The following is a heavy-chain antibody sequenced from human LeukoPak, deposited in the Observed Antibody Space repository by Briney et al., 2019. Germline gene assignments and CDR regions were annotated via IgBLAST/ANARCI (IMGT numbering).Heavy chain of an antibody. D-gene: IGHD6-6*01. CDR1: GFTFDDYA. Sequence: GGSLRLSCAASGFTFDDYAMHWVRQAPGKGLEWVSSTSWNSVNMGYADSVKGRFIIPRDNAKNSPCLQMNSLRAEDTAFYYCARDHQLCFDYWGQGTLVTVSS. CDR3: ARDHQLCFDY. V-gene: IGHV3-9*01. J-gene: IGHJ4*02. CDR2: TSWNSVNM.